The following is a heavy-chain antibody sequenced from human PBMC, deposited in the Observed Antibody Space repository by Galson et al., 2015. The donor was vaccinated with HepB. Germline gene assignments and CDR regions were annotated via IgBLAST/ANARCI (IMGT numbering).Heavy chain of an antibody. V-gene: IGHV3-48*02. CDR3: ARGGDVGFLEWLYYYGMDV. CDR2: ISSSSSTI. D-gene: IGHD3-3*01. CDR1: GFTFSSYS. J-gene: IGHJ6*02. Sequence: SLRLSCAASGFTFSSYSMNWVRQAPGKGLEWVSYISSSSSTIYYADSVKGRFTISRDNAKNSLYLQMNSLRDEDTAVYYCARGGDVGFLEWLYYYGMDVWGQGTTVTVSS.